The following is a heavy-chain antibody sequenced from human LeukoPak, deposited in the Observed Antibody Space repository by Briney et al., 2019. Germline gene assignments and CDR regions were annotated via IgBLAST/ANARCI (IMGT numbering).Heavy chain of an antibody. V-gene: IGHV3-23*01. D-gene: IGHD3-10*01. Sequence: GGSLRLSCAASGFTFSSYAMNWVRQAPGQGLEWVESVSGSGVSTYYADSVKGRFTISRDNSRNTLYLQMNSLRAEDTAAYYCTKDHGSYGSGSLLFDYWGQGTLVTVSS. CDR3: TKDHGSYGSGSLLFDY. CDR2: VSGSGVST. CDR1: GFTFSSYA. J-gene: IGHJ4*02.